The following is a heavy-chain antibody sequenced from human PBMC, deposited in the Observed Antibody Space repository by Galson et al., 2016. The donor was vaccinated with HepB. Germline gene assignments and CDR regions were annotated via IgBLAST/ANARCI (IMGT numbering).Heavy chain of an antibody. Sequence: SVKVSCKTSGYTLTDYYIHWVRQAPGQGLEWMGWINPNSGGTNYAQKFQGRVTMTRDTSISTAYMELSGLKSDDTAVYYCARVFTMVRGVTNTFYYYGMDVWGQGTTVTVSS. CDR1: GYTLTDYY. J-gene: IGHJ6*02. D-gene: IGHD3-10*01. CDR2: INPNSGGT. CDR3: ARVFTMVRGVTNTFYYYGMDV. V-gene: IGHV1-2*02.